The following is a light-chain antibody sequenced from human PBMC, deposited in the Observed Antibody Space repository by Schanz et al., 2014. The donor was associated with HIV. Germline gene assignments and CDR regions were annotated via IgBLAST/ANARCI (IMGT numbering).Light chain of an antibody. CDR1: QTVSSNS. J-gene: IGKJ1*01. CDR2: SAS. CDR3: QQYGGSPWT. Sequence: EIVLTQSPVILSLSPGERATLSCRASQTVSSNSLGWYQQKRGQVPRLLIYSASRRANGIPGRFSGSGSGTDFTLTISRLEPEDFAVYYCQQYGGSPWTFGQGTKVEIK. V-gene: IGKV3-20*01.